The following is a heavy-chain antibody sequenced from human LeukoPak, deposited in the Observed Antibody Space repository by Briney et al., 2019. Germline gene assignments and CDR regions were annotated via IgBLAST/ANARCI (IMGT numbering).Heavy chain of an antibody. CDR2: IYYSGST. CDR1: GGSISSSSYH. CDR3: ARLNYYDSLIDY. V-gene: IGHV4-39*07. J-gene: IGHJ4*02. D-gene: IGHD3-10*01. Sequence: SETLSLTCTVSGGSISSSSYHWGWIRQPPGKGLEWIGSIYYSGSTYYNPSLKSRVTISVDTSKNQFSLKLSSVTAADTAVYYCARLNYYDSLIDYWGQGTLVTVSS.